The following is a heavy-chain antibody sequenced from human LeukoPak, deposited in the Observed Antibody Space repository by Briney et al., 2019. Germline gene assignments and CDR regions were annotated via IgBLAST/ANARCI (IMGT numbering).Heavy chain of an antibody. J-gene: IGHJ6*02. CDR3: ARDGSYYYDSSGYPPVYYYYYGMDV. Sequence: ASVKVSCKASGYTFTSYGISWVRQAPGQGLEWMGWISAYNGNTNYAQKLQGRATMTTDTSTSTAYMELRSLRSDDTAVYYCARDGSYYYDSSGYPPVYYYYYGMDVWGQGTTVTVSS. CDR2: ISAYNGNT. CDR1: GYTFTSYG. D-gene: IGHD3-22*01. V-gene: IGHV1-18*01.